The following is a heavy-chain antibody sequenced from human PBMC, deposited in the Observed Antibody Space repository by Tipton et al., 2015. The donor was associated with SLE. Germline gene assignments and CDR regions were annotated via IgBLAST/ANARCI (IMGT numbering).Heavy chain of an antibody. V-gene: IGHV1-2*06. CDR3: AREGVGATDY. CDR1: GGTFSSYA. D-gene: IGHD1-26*01. J-gene: IGHJ4*02. CDR2: INANSGDT. Sequence: QSGPEVKKPGSSVKVSCKASGGTFSSYAISWVRQAPGQRLEWMGRINANSGDTNYAPKFQGRVTMTRDTSISTAYMELSSLRSEDTAVYYCAREGVGATDYWGQGTLVTVSS.